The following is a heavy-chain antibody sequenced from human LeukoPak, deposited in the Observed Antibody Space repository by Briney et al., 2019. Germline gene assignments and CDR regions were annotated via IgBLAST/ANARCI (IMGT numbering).Heavy chain of an antibody. CDR2: IDYSGST. Sequence: PSETLSLTCTVSGGSVSSYYWSWIRQPPGKGLEWIGYIDYSGSTNYNPSLKSRVTISLETSKSQFSLKLNSLTAADTAVYFCAAHYPGYRSGGSCYASYWGQGTLVTVSS. J-gene: IGHJ4*02. CDR3: AAHYPGYRSGGSCYASY. V-gene: IGHV4-59*02. D-gene: IGHD2-15*01. CDR1: GGSVSSYY.